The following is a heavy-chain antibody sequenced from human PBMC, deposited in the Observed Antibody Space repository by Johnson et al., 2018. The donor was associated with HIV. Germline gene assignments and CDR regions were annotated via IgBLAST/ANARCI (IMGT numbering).Heavy chain of an antibody. D-gene: IGHD1-26*01. CDR1: GFTFDDYG. J-gene: IGHJ3*02. Sequence: VQLVESGGGVVQPGGSLRLSCAASGFTFDDYGMSWVRQAPGKGLEWVSGSNWNGGSTGYADSVKGRFTISRDNSKNTLYLQMNSLRVEDTALYYCARGRPWGWELRRDAFDIWGQGTMVTVSS. CDR2: SNWNGGST. CDR3: ARGRPWGWELRRDAFDI. V-gene: IGHV3-20*04.